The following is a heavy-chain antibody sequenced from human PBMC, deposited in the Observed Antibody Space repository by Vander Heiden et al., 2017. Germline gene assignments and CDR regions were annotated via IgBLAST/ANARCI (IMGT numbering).Heavy chain of an antibody. J-gene: IGHJ4*02. CDR3: AKEGRGSGWYTDY. D-gene: IGHD6-19*01. V-gene: IGHV3-23*01. Sequence: EVQLLESGGGLVQPGGSLRLSCAASGFPFSSYAMSWVRQAPGKGLEWVSAISGSGGSTYYADSVKGRFTSSRDNSKNTLYLQMNSLRAEDTAVYYCAKEGRGSGWYTDYWGQGTLVTVSS. CDR1: GFPFSSYA. CDR2: ISGSGGST.